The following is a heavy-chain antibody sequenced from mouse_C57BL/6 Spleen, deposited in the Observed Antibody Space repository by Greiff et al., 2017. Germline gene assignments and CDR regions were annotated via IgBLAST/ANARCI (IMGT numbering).Heavy chain of an antibody. D-gene: IGHD4-1*01. CDR3: ARHGGTGTDYYAMDY. J-gene: IGHJ4*01. CDR2: INSDGGST. Sequence: DVMLVESGGGLVQPGESLKLSCESNEYEFPSHDMSWVRKTPEKRLELVAAINSDGGSTYYPDTMERRFIISRDNTKKTLYLQMSSLRSEDTALYYCARHGGTGTDYYAMDYWGQGTSVTVSS. V-gene: IGHV5-2*01. CDR1: EYEFPSHD.